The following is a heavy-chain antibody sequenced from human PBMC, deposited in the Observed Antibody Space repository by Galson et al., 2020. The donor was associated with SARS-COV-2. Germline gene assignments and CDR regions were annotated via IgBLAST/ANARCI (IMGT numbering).Heavy chain of an antibody. CDR3: ARDRISAPDDLDD. Sequence: ASVKVSCKASGFSFTDYYIHWVRQAPGEGLEWMGWVNPNTGDTKYKEKFQGRVSMTRDTSISTAYMELSRLTSDDTAVYYCARDRISAPDDLDDWGPVTLVTVS. CDR2: VNPNTGDT. D-gene: IGHD6-13*01. CDR1: GFSFTDYY. J-gene: IGHJ4*02. V-gene: IGHV1-2*02.